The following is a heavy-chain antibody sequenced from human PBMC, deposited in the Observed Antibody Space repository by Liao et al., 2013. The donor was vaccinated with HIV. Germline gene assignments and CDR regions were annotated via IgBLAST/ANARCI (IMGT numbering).Heavy chain of an antibody. Sequence: QVQLQESGPGLVKPLETLSLTCTVSGGSISSYYWSWIRQPAGKGLEWIGRIQTSGSTNYNPSLNSRVTMSVDTSKKQFSLKLSSVTAADTAIYYCARDLSLGMVRGVITYDAFDIWGQGTMVTVSS. D-gene: IGHD3-10*01. V-gene: IGHV4-4*07. J-gene: IGHJ3*02. CDR3: ARDLSLGMVRGVITYDAFDI. CDR2: IQTSGST. CDR1: GGSISSYY.